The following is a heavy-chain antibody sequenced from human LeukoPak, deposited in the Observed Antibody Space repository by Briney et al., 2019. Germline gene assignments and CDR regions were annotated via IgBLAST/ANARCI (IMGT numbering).Heavy chain of an antibody. V-gene: IGHV4-39*07. CDR2: VYYGGST. Sequence: SETLSLTCTVSGGSISSSTYYWGWIRQPPGKGLEWIGSVYYGGSTYYSPSLKSRVTISVDTSKNQFSLKLSSVTAADTAVYFCARAERYSGSFDYWGQGALVTVSP. J-gene: IGHJ4*02. CDR3: ARAERYSGSFDY. D-gene: IGHD1-26*01. CDR1: GGSISSSTYY.